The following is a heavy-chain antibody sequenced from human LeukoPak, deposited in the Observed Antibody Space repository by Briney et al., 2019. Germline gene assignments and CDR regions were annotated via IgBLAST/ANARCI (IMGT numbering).Heavy chain of an antibody. CDR2: IRSKANSYAT. CDR3: ARDGVIAQKGRSPNNYYYMDV. J-gene: IGHJ6*03. Sequence: GGSLKLSCAASGFTFSGSAMHWVRQASGKGLEWVGRIRSKANSYATAYAASVKGRFTISRDDSKNTAYLQMNSLKTEDTAVYYCARDGVIAQKGRSPNNYYYMDVWGKGTTVTVSS. D-gene: IGHD3-22*01. CDR1: GFTFSGSA. V-gene: IGHV3-73*01.